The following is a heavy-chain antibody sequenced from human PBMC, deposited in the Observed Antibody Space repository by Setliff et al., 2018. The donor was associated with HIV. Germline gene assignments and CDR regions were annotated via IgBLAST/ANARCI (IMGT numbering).Heavy chain of an antibody. CDR1: GGSMNNYY. J-gene: IGHJ4*01. Sequence: ASETLSLTCIVSGGSMNNYYWNWVRQTPGKGLEWIGYIYENDYTHYTMSLRSRVTISMDTSKNQFSLTLRSVTAADRAIYYCARAQMHRGVVAWSLYYFDYWGQGALVTVSS. CDR2: IYENDYT. CDR3: ARAQMHRGVVAWSLYYFDY. V-gene: IGHV4-59*01. D-gene: IGHD3-10*01.